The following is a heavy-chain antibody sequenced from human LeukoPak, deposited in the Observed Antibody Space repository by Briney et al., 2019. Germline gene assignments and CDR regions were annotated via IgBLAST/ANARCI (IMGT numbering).Heavy chain of an antibody. Sequence: SQTLSLTCTVSGGSISSGDYYWSWIRQPPGKGLEWIGYIYYSGSTYYNLSLKSRVTISVDTSKNQFSLKLSSVTAADTAVYYCARENRDPQNYYGSAYDYWGQGTLVTVSS. CDR3: ARENRDPQNYYGSAYDY. J-gene: IGHJ4*02. V-gene: IGHV4-30-4*01. CDR2: IYYSGST. D-gene: IGHD3-10*01. CDR1: GGSISSGDYY.